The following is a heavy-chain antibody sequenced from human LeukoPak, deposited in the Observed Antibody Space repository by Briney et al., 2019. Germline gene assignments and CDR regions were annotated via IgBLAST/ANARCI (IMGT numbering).Heavy chain of an antibody. Sequence: SETLSLTCAVYGGSFSGYYWSWIRQPPGKGLEWIGEINHSGSTNYNPSLKSRVTISVDMSKNQFSLKLSSVTAADTAVYYCARRPQQLVSWFDPWGQGTLVTVSS. D-gene: IGHD6-13*01. CDR3: ARRPQQLVSWFDP. CDR2: INHSGST. V-gene: IGHV4-34*01. J-gene: IGHJ5*02. CDR1: GGSFSGYY.